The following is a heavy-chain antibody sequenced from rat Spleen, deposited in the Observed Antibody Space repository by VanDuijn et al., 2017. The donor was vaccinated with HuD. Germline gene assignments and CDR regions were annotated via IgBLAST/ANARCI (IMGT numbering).Heavy chain of an antibody. V-gene: IGHV5-25*01. J-gene: IGHJ2*01. CDR2: ISIGGSNT. Sequence: EVQLVESGGGLVQPGESMKLSCAVSGFTFRKYYMAWVRQAPTKGLEWVASISIGGSNTYYRDSVKGRFTISRDNAKRTLYLQMDSLRSEDTATYYCAKRGWYYFDYWGQGVMVTVSS. CDR3: AKRGWYYFDY. CDR1: GFTFRKYY.